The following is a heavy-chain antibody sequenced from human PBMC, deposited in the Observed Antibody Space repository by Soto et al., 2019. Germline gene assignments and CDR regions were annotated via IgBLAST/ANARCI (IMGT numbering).Heavy chain of an antibody. V-gene: IGHV4-39*01. D-gene: IGHD3-16*01. J-gene: IGHJ4*02. CDR1: GGPIRSSSHY. CDR3: GRAGGYVDY. CDR2: IDEGGDF. Sequence: QLQLQESGPGLVKPSETLSLTCTVSGGPIRSSSHYWGWIRQSPGTGLEWIGSIDEGGDFYYNPSRKRPVTTSVDTDQKPVSLKTVSVPCGDLGIFSWGRAGGYVDYWGQGTLVTVSS.